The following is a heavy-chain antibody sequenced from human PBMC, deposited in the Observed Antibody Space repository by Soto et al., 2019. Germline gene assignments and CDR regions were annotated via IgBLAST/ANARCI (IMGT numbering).Heavy chain of an antibody. Sequence: QLQLQESGPGLVKPSETLSLTCTVSGGSISSSSYYWGWIRQPPGKGLEWIGSIYYSGSTYYNPSLKSRVTISVDTSKNQFSLKLSSVTAADTAVYYCARHLTHNIGEIDRDLSFGMDVWGQGTTVTVSS. J-gene: IGHJ6*02. CDR2: IYYSGST. CDR1: GGSISSSSYY. CDR3: ARHLTHNIGEIDRDLSFGMDV. D-gene: IGHD3-10*01. V-gene: IGHV4-39*01.